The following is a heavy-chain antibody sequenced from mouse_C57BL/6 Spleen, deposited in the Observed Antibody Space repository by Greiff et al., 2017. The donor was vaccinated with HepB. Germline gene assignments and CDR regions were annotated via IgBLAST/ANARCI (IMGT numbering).Heavy chain of an antibody. J-gene: IGHJ1*03. Sequence: EVKLVESGGGLVKPGGSLKLSCAASGFTFSSYAMSWVRQTPEKRLEWVATISDGGSYTYYPDNVKGRFTISRDNAKNTLYLQMSHLKSEDTAMYYCARVYYGSSYGYFDVWGTGTTVTVSS. CDR3: ARVYYGSSYGYFDV. V-gene: IGHV5-4*03. CDR1: GFTFSSYA. CDR2: ISDGGSYT. D-gene: IGHD1-1*01.